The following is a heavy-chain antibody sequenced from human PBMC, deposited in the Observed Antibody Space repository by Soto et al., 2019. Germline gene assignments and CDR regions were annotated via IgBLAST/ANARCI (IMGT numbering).Heavy chain of an antibody. CDR3: AKDVRTQEKNI. Sequence: WGSLRLSCAASGFAFISDAISSFRQSPVKGLEWVSAISGSGGSTYYADSVKGRFTISRDNSKNTLYLQMNSLRAEDTAVYYCAKDVRTQEKNIWGQGTMVTVSS. V-gene: IGHV3-23*01. CDR2: ISGSGGST. J-gene: IGHJ3*02. CDR1: GFAFISDA.